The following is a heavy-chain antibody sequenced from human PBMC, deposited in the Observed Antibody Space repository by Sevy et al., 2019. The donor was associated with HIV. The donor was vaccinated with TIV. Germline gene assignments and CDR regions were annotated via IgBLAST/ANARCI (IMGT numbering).Heavy chain of an antibody. Sequence: GGSLRLSCAASGFTFSSYWMSWVRQAPGKGLEWVAKIKQDGSEKYYVDSVKGRFTISTDNAKNSLYLQMNSLGAEGTAVYYCARPAIQLGNAHYFDYWGQGTLVTVSS. J-gene: IGHJ4*02. CDR3: ARPAIQLGNAHYFDY. CDR1: GFTFSSYW. D-gene: IGHD2-2*01. V-gene: IGHV3-7*01. CDR2: IKQDGSEK.